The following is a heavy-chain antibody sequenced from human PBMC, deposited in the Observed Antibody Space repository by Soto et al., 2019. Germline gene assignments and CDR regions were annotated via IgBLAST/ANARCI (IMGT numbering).Heavy chain of an antibody. D-gene: IGHD1-20*01. CDR1: GGSISGSYYY. V-gene: IGHV4-39*01. CDR3: ATSQKGYNLNYFDH. J-gene: IGHJ4*02. CDR2: VFYNGFT. Sequence: SATLSLTCTVSGGSISGSYYYWGWLRQSPGKGPEWIGSVFYNGFTSYKPSLESRVSVSVDTSKKQFSLKMSGVSAADTAVYYCATSQKGYNLNYFDHWGQAALVNVSS.